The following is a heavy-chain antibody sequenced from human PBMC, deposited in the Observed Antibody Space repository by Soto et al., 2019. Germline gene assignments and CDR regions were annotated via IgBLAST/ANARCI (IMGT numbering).Heavy chain of an antibody. CDR2: IVVGSGNT. Sequence: SVKVSCKASGFTFTSSAVQWVRQARGQRLEWIGWIVVGSGNTNYAQKFQERVTITRDMSTSTAYRGLSSLRSEDTAVYYCAADRGIAARPDYYYYYGMDVWGQGTTVTVSS. D-gene: IGHD6-6*01. CDR3: AADRGIAARPDYYYYYGMDV. CDR1: GFTFTSSA. V-gene: IGHV1-58*01. J-gene: IGHJ6*02.